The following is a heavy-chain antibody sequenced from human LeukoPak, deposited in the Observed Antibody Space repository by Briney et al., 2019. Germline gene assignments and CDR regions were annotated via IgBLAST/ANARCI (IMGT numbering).Heavy chain of an antibody. CDR3: AKGYWGFDY. D-gene: IGHD7-27*01. J-gene: IGHJ4*02. CDR1: GFTFSNAW. V-gene: IGHV3-23*01. CDR2: ITNAGDAT. Sequence: PGGSLRLSCAASGFTFSNAWMSWVRQAPGKGLEWVSGITNAGDATYYADSVKGRFTIFRDNSRNTLYLHINSLTVEDTAVYYCAKGYWGFDYWGQGTLVTVSS.